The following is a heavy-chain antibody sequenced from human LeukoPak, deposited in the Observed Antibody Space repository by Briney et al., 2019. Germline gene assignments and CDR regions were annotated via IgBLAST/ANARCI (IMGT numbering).Heavy chain of an antibody. CDR2: INPNSGT. Sequence: SVTLACTVSGYTFTGYYIHWMRHAPGQGMEWMGWINPNSGTNYAQQFRGRVTVTRDTSIDTAYMNLRSLRSDDTAVYYCARGVDDGRNANDWFDPWGQGTLVTVSS. CDR1: GYTFTGYY. J-gene: IGHJ5*02. CDR3: ARGVDDGRNANDWFDP. D-gene: IGHD1-1*01. V-gene: IGHV1-2*02.